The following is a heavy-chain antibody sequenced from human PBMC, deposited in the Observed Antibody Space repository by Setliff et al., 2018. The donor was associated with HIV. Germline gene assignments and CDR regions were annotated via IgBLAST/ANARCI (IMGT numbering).Heavy chain of an antibody. CDR3: ARIFGDQGYYYGMDV. J-gene: IGHJ6*02. V-gene: IGHV4-59*01. CDR1: GGSISSYY. CDR2: IYYSGST. Sequence: SETLSLTCTVSGGSISSYYWSWIRQPPGKGLEWIGYIYYSGSTNYNPSLKSRVTISVDTSKNQFSLKLSSVIAADTAVFYCARIFGDQGYYYGMDVWGQGTTVTVSS. D-gene: IGHD3-3*01.